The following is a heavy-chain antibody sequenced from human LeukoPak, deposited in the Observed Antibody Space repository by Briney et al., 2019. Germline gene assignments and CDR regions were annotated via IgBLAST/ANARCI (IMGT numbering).Heavy chain of an antibody. CDR2: INHSGST. D-gene: IGHD3-10*01. Sequence: PSETLSPTCAVYGGSFSGYYRSWIRQPPGKGLEWIGEINHSGSTNYNPSLKSRVTISVDTSKNQFSLKLSSVTAADTAVYYCARGLSPRINMVRGVRPPFRGVFDYWGQGTLVTVSS. V-gene: IGHV4-34*01. CDR1: GGSFSGYY. J-gene: IGHJ4*02. CDR3: ARGLSPRINMVRGVRPPFRGVFDY.